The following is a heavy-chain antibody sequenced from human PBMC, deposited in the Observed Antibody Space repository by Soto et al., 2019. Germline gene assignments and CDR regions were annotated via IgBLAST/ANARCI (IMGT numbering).Heavy chain of an antibody. J-gene: IGHJ6*02. CDR2: IRSKVNSYAT. V-gene: IGHV3-73*01. Sequence: GSLRPSFSSSGFTFSCSAMHRVRQASWKGRAWVCRIRSKVNSYATAYAASVKGRFTISRDNSKNTVDLQMNSLRVEDTAVYYCVKDGLERLRARASDFHGVDVWGQGTKVTVSS. CDR1: GFTFSCSA. D-gene: IGHD1-1*01. CDR3: VKDGLERLRARASDFHGVDV.